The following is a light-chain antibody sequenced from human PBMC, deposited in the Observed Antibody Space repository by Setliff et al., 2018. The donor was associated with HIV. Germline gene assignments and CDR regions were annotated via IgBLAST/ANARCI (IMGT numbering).Light chain of an antibody. CDR1: SSDVGAYNY. Sequence: QSVLTQPASVSGSPGQSITISCTGTSSDVGAYNYVSWYQQHPGKAPKLMIYDVSNRPSGVSRRFSGSKSGNTASLTTSGLQAEDEAAYYCSSYTSSSTLEVFGTGTKVTVL. CDR3: SSYTSSSTLEV. CDR2: DVS. J-gene: IGLJ1*01. V-gene: IGLV2-14*03.